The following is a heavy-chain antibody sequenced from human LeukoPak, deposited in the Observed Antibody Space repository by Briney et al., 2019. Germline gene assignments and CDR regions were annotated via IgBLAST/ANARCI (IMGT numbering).Heavy chain of an antibody. CDR1: GFTFSIYW. D-gene: IGHD2-8*01. V-gene: IGHV3-11*01. Sequence: GGSLRLSCAASGFTFSIYWMSWVRQAPGKGLESLAYISGSGHDIYYTDSVKGRFTISRDNAKDSLYLQMNGLRPEDTALYYCSTDPRLLIYWGHGTLVTVSS. CDR3: STDPRLLIY. J-gene: IGHJ4*01. CDR2: ISGSGHDI.